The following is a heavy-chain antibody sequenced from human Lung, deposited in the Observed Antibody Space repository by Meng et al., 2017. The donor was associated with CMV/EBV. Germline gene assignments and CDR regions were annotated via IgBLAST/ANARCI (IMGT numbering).Heavy chain of an antibody. CDR2: ISAYNGNT. V-gene: IGHV1-18*01. CDR3: ARAVETPYDFWSGYYRKGVGKFDP. D-gene: IGHD3-3*01. J-gene: IGHJ5*02. Sequence: ISWVRQAPGQGLEWMGWISAYNGNTNYAQKLQGRVTMTTDTSTSTAYMELRSLRSDDTAVYYCARAVETPYDFWSGYYRKGVGKFDPWGQGTLVTVSS.